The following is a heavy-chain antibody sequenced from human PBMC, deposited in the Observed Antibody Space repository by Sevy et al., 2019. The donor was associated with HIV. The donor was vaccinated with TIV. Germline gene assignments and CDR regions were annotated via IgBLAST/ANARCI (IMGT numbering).Heavy chain of an antibody. Sequence: SETLSLTCSVSAGSISAYYWSWIRQPPGKGLEWIAYIHDSGNSNYNPSLKSRVTISMDTSKHQLSLKVTSVTEADTALYYCARAPPVRSGDDSLNWFDPWGQGILVTVSS. CDR2: IHDSGNS. V-gene: IGHV4-59*01. D-gene: IGHD5-12*01. CDR3: ARAPPVRSGDDSLNWFDP. CDR1: AGSISAYY. J-gene: IGHJ5*02.